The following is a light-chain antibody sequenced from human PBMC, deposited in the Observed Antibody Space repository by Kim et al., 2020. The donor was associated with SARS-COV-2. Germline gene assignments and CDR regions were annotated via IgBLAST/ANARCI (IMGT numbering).Light chain of an antibody. CDR2: DAS. Sequence: EIVLTQSPATLSLSPGERATLSCRASQSISTYLGWYQQKPGQAPRLLIYDASNRATGIPARFSGTGSETDFTLSISSLEPEDFAVYYCQHRSNWPRTFGQGTKLEI. CDR1: QSISTY. J-gene: IGKJ2*01. V-gene: IGKV3-11*01. CDR3: QHRSNWPRT.